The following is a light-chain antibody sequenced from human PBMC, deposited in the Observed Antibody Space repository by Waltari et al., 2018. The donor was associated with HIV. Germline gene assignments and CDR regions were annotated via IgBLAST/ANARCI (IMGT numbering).Light chain of an antibody. V-gene: IGLV1-51*01. Sequence: QSVLTQPPSVSAAPGQKVTIYCSGSSSNSGNNYVSWYQKLPGTAPRLLINDSNHGPSEFPYRFPGVKSGASATLDITGLQTGDEADYYCGTWESSLSAAVFGGGTKLAVL. J-gene: IGLJ2*01. CDR1: SSNSGNNY. CDR3: GTWESSLSAAV. CDR2: DSN.